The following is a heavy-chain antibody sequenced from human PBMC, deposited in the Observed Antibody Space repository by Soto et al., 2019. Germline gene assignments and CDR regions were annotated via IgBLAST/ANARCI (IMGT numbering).Heavy chain of an antibody. Sequence: GGSLRLSCAASGFTFSSYWMSWVRQAPGKGLEWVANIKQDGSEKYYVDSVKGRFTISRDNAKNSLYLQMNSPRAEATAVYYCATDLGNYGLIPLDYWGQGTLVTVSS. CDR3: ATDLGNYGLIPLDY. J-gene: IGHJ4*02. CDR1: GFTFSSYW. CDR2: IKQDGSEK. V-gene: IGHV3-7*03. D-gene: IGHD4-4*01.